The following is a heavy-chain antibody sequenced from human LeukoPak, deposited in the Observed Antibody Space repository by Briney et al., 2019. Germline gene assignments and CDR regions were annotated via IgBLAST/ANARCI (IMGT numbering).Heavy chain of an antibody. Sequence: GGSLRLSCAVSGFTFSSYWMHWVRQGPGKGLAWVSRITSDGSATGYADSVKGRFTISRDNAKNTLYLHMDSLRAEDTAVYYCARDASPGYFDLWGRGTLVTVSS. V-gene: IGHV3-74*01. CDR3: ARDASPGYFDL. J-gene: IGHJ2*01. CDR2: ITSDGSAT. CDR1: GFTFSSYW. D-gene: IGHD2-15*01.